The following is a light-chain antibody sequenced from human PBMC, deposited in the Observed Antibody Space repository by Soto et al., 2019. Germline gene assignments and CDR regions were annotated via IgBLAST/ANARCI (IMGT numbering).Light chain of an antibody. CDR3: QQYNSYSWT. CDR2: KAS. V-gene: IGKV1-5*03. J-gene: IGKJ1*01. CDR1: QSISSW. Sequence: DIQMTQSPSTLSASVGDRVTITCRASQSISSWLAWDQQKPGKAPKLLIYKASSLKSGVPSRFSGSGSGTEFTLTISSLQPDDFATYYCQQYNSYSWTFGQGTKVDIK.